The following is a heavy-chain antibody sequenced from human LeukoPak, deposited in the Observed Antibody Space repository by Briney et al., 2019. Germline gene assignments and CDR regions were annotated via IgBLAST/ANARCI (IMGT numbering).Heavy chain of an antibody. J-gene: IGHJ3*02. CDR2: IYTSGST. CDR1: GGSISSYY. CDR3: ARDVRNSSGYYEGDAFDI. D-gene: IGHD3-22*01. V-gene: IGHV4-4*07. Sequence: SETLSLTCTVSGGSISSYYWSWIRQPAGKGLEWIGRIYTSGSTNYNPSLKSRVTMSVDTSKNQFSLKLSSVTAADTAVYYCARDVRNSSGYYEGDAFDIWGQGTMVTVSS.